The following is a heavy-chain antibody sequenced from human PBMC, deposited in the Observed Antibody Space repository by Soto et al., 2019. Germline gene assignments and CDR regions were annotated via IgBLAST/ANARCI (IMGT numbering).Heavy chain of an antibody. CDR2: ISYTVDA. Sequence: HVQLQESGPGLVKPSEPLSLTCSVSAGSISRYYWGWVRQSPGEGLEWIAHISYTVDASYNPSLKRRVTIALDTSKIQIALSLMSVTAADTAVYYCVGSLMSRAMESFDYWGQGTLVTVTS. V-gene: IGHV4-59*01. D-gene: IGHD5-18*01. CDR3: VGSLMSRAMESFDY. J-gene: IGHJ4*02. CDR1: AGSISRYY.